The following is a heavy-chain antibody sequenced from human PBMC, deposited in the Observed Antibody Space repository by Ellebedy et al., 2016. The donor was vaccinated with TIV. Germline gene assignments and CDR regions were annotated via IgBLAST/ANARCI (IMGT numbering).Heavy chain of an antibody. D-gene: IGHD3-16*01. CDR2: IYHSGNP. Sequence: GSLRLSCAASGFSVSSNYMSWVRLAPGKGLEWIGEIYHSGNPNYSPSLKRRVTISAAESKNQFSLKLRSVTAADTAVYYCVSGYDYALGRYKGMDGVDVWGQGTTVTVSS. CDR3: VSGYDYALGRYKGMDGVDV. CDR1: GFSVSSNY. V-gene: IGHV4-4*02. J-gene: IGHJ6*02.